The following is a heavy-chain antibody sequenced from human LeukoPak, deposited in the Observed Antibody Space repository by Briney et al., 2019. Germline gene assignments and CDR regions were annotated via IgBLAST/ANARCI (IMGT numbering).Heavy chain of an antibody. CDR1: GYTFTNYG. CDR2: ISAYNGNT. D-gene: IGHD4-17*01. J-gene: IGHJ4*02. CDR3: ARGAYGDYGDYFDY. V-gene: IGHV1-18*01. Sequence: ASVKVSCKASGYTFTNYGISWVRQAPGQGLEWMGWISAYNGNTNYAQKLQGRVTVTTDTSTSTAYMELRSLRSDDTAVYYCARGAYGDYGDYFDYWGQGTLVTVSS.